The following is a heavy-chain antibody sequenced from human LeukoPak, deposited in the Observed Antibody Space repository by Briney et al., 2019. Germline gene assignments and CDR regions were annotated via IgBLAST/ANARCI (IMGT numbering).Heavy chain of an antibody. Sequence: PSETLSLTCDVSGDSISRGGYSCNWIRQPPGKGLEWIGYIFESESTYYNPSLKGRVTISLDRYRNQFSLRLSSVTAVSAAADVCARGRNYSGSGRYNDYWGQGTLVTVSS. CDR2: IFESEST. V-gene: IGHV4-30-2*01. D-gene: IGHD3-10*01. J-gene: IGHJ4*02. CDR1: GDSISRGGYS. CDR3: ARGRNYSGSGRYNDY.